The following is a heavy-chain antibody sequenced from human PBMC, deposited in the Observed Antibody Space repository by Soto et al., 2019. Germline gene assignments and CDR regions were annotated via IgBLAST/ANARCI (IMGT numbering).Heavy chain of an antibody. J-gene: IGHJ5*01. CDR1: GFNFNNAW. V-gene: IGHV3-15*01. Sequence: PGGSLRLSCAASGFNFNNAWMSWVRQTPARGLEWVGRSKIKGESGTTDYAAPMEGRFTVSSDDSKETLYLEMNNLKIEDTAVYFCVTEGMFCISSGCYNWFNSWGQGTLVTVSS. D-gene: IGHD2-2*01. CDR2: SKIKGESGTT. CDR3: VTEGMFCISSGCYNWFNS.